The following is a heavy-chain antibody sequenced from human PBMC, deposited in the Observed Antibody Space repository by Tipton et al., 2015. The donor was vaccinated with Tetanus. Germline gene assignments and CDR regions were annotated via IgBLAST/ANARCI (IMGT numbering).Heavy chain of an antibody. V-gene: IGHV3-33*01. Sequence: RSLRLSCAASGFTFSTNAMHWVRQAPGKGLEWVAAIWNDGSYKYYADSVKGRFTVSRDNSKNTLYLEMNSLRAEDTAVYYCGRALGSGTTVASGHWGQGSLVTVSS. CDR3: GRALGSGTTVASGH. J-gene: IGHJ4*02. CDR1: GFTFSTNA. CDR2: IWNDGSYK. D-gene: IGHD1-7*01.